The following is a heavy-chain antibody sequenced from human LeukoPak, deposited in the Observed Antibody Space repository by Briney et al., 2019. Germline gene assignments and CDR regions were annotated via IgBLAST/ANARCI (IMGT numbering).Heavy chain of an antibody. CDR3: ARDLARSVPAAMGRYYCYGMDV. Sequence: SETLSLTCSVSGASISGGTYYWGWIRQPPGKGLEWIVSIYYTGSTYDNPSLKSRVTISVDTSKNQFSLKLSSVTAADTAVYYCARDLARSVPAAMGRYYCYGMDVWGQGTTVTVSS. CDR2: IYYTGST. D-gene: IGHD2-2*01. V-gene: IGHV4-39*02. J-gene: IGHJ6*02. CDR1: GASISGGTYY.